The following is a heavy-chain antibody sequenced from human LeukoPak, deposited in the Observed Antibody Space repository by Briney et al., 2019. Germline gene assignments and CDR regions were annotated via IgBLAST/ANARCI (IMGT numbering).Heavy chain of an antibody. CDR3: ARDRNHRYYYYYYMDV. V-gene: IGHV3-33*01. CDR1: GLTFSSYG. J-gene: IGHJ6*03. D-gene: IGHD1-14*01. CDR2: IWYDGSNK. Sequence: GRSLRLSCAASGLTFSSYGMHWVRQAPGKGLEWVAVIWYDGSNKYYADSVKGRFTISRDNSKNTLYLQMNSLRAEDTAVYYCARDRNHRYYYYYYMDVWGKGTTVTVSS.